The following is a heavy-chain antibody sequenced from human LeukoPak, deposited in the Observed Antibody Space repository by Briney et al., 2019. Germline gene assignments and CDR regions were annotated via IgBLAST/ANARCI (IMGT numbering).Heavy chain of an antibody. J-gene: IGHJ6*02. V-gene: IGHV3-48*04. CDR2: ITASGTAM. CDR1: GFTFSSYS. CDR3: ARGGGLDV. D-gene: IGHD3-16*01. Sequence: GGSLRLSCAASGFTFSSYSMNWVRRAPGKGLEWVSHITASGTAMFYADSVKGRFTISRDNAKNSLYLQMSNLRAEDTAVYFCARGGGLDVWGQGVTVTVSS.